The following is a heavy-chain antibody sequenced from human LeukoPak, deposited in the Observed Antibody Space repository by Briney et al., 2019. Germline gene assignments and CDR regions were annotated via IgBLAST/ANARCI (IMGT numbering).Heavy chain of an antibody. J-gene: IGHJ4*02. V-gene: IGHV1-69*04. Sequence: GASVKVSCKASGGTFSSYAIIWVRQPPGQGLEWMGRIIPILGIANYAQKFQGRVTITADKSTSTAYMELSSLRSEDTAVYYCAREHPIDYGGNYLFDYWGQGTLVTVSS. D-gene: IGHD4-23*01. CDR1: GGTFSSYA. CDR3: AREHPIDYGGNYLFDY. CDR2: IIPILGIA.